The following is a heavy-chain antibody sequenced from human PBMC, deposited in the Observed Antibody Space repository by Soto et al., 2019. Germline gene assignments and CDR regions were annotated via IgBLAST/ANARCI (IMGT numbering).Heavy chain of an antibody. CDR3: ARVSARYFDWLDVY. Sequence: TSETLSLTCTVSGGSISSYYWSWIRQPPGKGLEWIGYIYYSGSTNYNPSLKSRVTISVDTSKNQFSLKLSSVTAADTAVYYCARVSARYFDWLDVYWGQGTLVTVSS. D-gene: IGHD3-9*01. CDR2: IYYSGST. J-gene: IGHJ4*02. CDR1: GGSISSYY. V-gene: IGHV4-59*01.